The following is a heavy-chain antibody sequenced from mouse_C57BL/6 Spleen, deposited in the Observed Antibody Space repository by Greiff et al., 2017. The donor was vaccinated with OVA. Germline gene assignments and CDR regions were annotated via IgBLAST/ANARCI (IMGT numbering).Heavy chain of an antibody. CDR1: GYTFTDYY. J-gene: IGHJ3*01. CDR3: ARFSSGDVGFAY. CDR2: INPDNGGT. V-gene: IGHV1-26*01. Sequence: VQLQQSGPELVKPGASVKISCKASGYTFTDYYMNWVKQSHGKSLEWIGDINPDNGGTSYNQKFKGKATLTVDKSSSTAYMELRSLTSEDSAVYDCARFSSGDVGFAYWGQGTLVTVSA. D-gene: IGHD3-2*02.